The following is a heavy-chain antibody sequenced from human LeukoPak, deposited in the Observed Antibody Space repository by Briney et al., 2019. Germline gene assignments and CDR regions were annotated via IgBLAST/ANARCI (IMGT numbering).Heavy chain of an antibody. D-gene: IGHD5-18*01. J-gene: IGHJ4*02. Sequence: PGGSLRLSCAASGFTFSNYVMSWVRQAPGKGLEWVSAIGGGATTYYADYVKGRFTISRDNSKNTLYLQNSLRAEDTAVYYCAKDLGMQVWFPLWGQGTLVTVSS. V-gene: IGHV3-23*01. CDR2: IGGGATT. CDR1: GFTFSNYV. CDR3: AKDLGMQVWFPL.